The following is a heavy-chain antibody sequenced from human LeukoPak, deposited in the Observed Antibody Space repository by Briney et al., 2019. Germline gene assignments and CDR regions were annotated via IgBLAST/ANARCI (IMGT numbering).Heavy chain of an antibody. V-gene: IGHV3-23*01. J-gene: IGHJ4*02. Sequence: GGSLRLSCAASGFTFRSYAMSWVRQAPGKGLEWVSAISGSGGSTYYADSVKGRFTISRDNSKNTLYLQMNSLRAEDTAVYYCAKFPFNYYDSSGYLESWGQGTLVTVSS. D-gene: IGHD3-22*01. CDR3: AKFPFNYYDSSGYLES. CDR2: ISGSGGST. CDR1: GFTFRSYA.